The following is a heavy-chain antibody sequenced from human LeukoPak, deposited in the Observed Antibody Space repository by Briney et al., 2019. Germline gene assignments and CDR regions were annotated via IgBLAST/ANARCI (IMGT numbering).Heavy chain of an antibody. J-gene: IGHJ3*02. CDR2: IYSGGST. D-gene: IGHD2-21*01. CDR3: ARSIVVADAFDI. Sequence: PGGSLRLSCAASGFTVSSNYMSWVRQAPGKGLERVSVIYSGGSTYYADSVKGRFTISRDNSKNTLYLQMNSLRAEDTAVYYCARSIVVADAFDIWGQGTMVTVSS. V-gene: IGHV3-66*02. CDR1: GFTVSSNY.